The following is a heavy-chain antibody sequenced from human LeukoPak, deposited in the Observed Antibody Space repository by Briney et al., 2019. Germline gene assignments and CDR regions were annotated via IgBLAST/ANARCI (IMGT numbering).Heavy chain of an antibody. D-gene: IGHD3-22*01. CDR2: ICGSGGST. CDR1: GFTFGNYS. CDR3: AKAKITLIVVANPNSGALDI. V-gene: IGHV3-23*01. Sequence: GGALRLFCGASGFTFGNYSVNWVRPAPGKGVEWGPKICGSGGSTYYADSVKGRFTISRDNSKNTLYLQMNSLRAEDTALYYCAKAKITLIVVANPNSGALDIWGQGTMVTVSS. J-gene: IGHJ3*02.